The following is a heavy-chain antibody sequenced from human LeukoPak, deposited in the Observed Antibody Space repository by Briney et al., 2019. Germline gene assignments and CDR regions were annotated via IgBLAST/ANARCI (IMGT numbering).Heavy chain of an antibody. CDR1: GYTFTSYG. CDR3: ARDFSPARYYADAFDI. J-gene: IGHJ3*02. D-gene: IGHD2-2*01. Sequence: ASVKVCCKASGYTFTSYGISWVRQAPGQGLEWMGWISAYNGNTNYAQKFQGRVTVTTDTSTSTAYMDLRSLRSDDTAVYYCARDFSPARYYADAFDIWGQGTMVTVSS. V-gene: IGHV1-18*01. CDR2: ISAYNGNT.